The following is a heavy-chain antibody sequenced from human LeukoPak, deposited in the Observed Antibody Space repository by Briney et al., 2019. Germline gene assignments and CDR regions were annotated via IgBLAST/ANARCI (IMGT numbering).Heavy chain of an antibody. CDR3: AKDKARAADYYFDY. J-gene: IGHJ4*01. Sequence: GGSLRLSCAASGFTFSAYVMHWVRQAPGKGLEWVAVISYDGSNKNYADSVKGRFTISRDNSKNTLYLQMNSLRAEDTAVYYCAKDKARAADYYFDYWGHGTLVTVSS. D-gene: IGHD6-13*01. CDR1: GFTFSAYV. V-gene: IGHV3-30*18. CDR2: ISYDGSNK.